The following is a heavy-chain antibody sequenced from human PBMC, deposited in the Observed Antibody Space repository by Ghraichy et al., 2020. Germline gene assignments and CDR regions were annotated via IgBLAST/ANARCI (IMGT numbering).Heavy chain of an antibody. V-gene: IGHV3-30*18. J-gene: IGHJ6*03. CDR2: ISYDGSNK. Sequence: GGSLRLSCAASGFTFSSYGMHWVRQAPGKGLEWVAVISYDGSNKYYADSVKGRFTISRDNSKNTLYLQMNSLRAEDTAVYYCAKDRKRIAAAGTPPAYYYYYMDVWGKGTTVTVSS. CDR3: AKDRKRIAAAGTPPAYYYYYMDV. D-gene: IGHD6-13*01. CDR1: GFTFSSYG.